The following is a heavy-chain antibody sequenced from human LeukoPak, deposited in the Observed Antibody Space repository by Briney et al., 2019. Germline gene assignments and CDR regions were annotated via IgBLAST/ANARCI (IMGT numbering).Heavy chain of an antibody. Sequence: SETLSLTSSVSGASIRSYSWSWLRQPAGKGLEWIGRIHTSASTEYNPSLKSRVTMSVDTSKNQFSLKLNSVTAADTAVYFCARDDNSEYSDDAFDIWGQGTLVTVSS. V-gene: IGHV4-4*07. CDR3: ARDDNSEYSDDAFDI. J-gene: IGHJ3*02. CDR2: IHTSAST. D-gene: IGHD1-26*01. CDR1: GASIRSYS.